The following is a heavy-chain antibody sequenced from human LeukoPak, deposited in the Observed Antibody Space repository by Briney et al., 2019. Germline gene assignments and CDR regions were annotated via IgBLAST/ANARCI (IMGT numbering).Heavy chain of an antibody. CDR1: GGSISSSSYY. CDR2: IYYSGST. V-gene: IGHV4-39*01. D-gene: IGHD2-2*01. CDR3: ARADVVPFAPSQKNWFDP. J-gene: IGHJ5*02. Sequence: SETLSLTCTVSGGSISSSSYYWGWIRQPPGKGLEWIGSIYYSGSTYYNPPLKSRVTISVDTSKNQFSLKLSSVTAADTAVYYCARADVVPFAPSQKNWFDPWGQGTLVTVSS.